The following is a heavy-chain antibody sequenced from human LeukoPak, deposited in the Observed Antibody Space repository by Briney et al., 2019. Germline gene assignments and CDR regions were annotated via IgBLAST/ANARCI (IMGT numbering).Heavy chain of an antibody. CDR1: GYTFTSYG. CDR3: ARVLEIFGVVKGHFDY. Sequence: ASVKVSCKASGYTFTSYGISWVRQAPGQWHEWMGWISAYNGNTNYAQKLQGRVTMTTDTSTSTAYMELRSLRSDDTAVYYCARVLEIFGVVKGHFDYWGQGTLVTVSS. J-gene: IGHJ4*02. D-gene: IGHD3-3*01. V-gene: IGHV1-18*01. CDR2: ISAYNGNT.